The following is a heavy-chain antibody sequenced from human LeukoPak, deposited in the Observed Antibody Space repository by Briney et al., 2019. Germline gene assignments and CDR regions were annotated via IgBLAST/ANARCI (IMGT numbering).Heavy chain of an antibody. V-gene: IGHV4-4*02. CDR2: IYHSGST. Sequence: SETLSLTCAVSGGSISSSNWWSWVRQPPGKGLEWIGEIYHSGSTNYNPSLKSRVTISVDKSKNQFSLKLSSVTAADTAVYYCASSIAVANDAFDIWGQGTMVTVSS. CDR3: ASSIAVANDAFDI. D-gene: IGHD6-19*01. CDR1: GGSISSSNW. J-gene: IGHJ3*02.